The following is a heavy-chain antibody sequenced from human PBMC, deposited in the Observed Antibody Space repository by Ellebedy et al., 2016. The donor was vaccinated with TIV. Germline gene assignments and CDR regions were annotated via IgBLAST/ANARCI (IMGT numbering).Heavy chain of an antibody. CDR3: PWVGSSPN. CDR2: ISHDGSSQ. Sequence: GGSLRLXCVASGFTFSSYWMHWVREAPGKGLEWVAVISHDGSSQDYANSVKGRFTISRDDSKNTLYLQMNGLRGEDTAVYYCPWVGSSPNWGQGTLVTVSS. CDR1: GFTFSSYW. J-gene: IGHJ4*02. V-gene: IGHV3-30*03. D-gene: IGHD1-26*01.